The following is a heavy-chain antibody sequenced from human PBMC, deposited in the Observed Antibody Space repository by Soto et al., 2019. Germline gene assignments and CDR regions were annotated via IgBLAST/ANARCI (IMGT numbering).Heavy chain of an antibody. CDR2: INAGNGNT. CDR1: GYTFTAYN. CDR3: ASVAPSGGYVPRFDP. V-gene: IGHV1-3*01. D-gene: IGHD3-16*01. J-gene: IGHJ5*02. Sequence: QLVQSGAEVKEPGASVRVSCKAFGYTFTAYNIHWLRQAPGQGLEWMGWINAGNGNTRSSRKFQGRVIITRDTSATTAYLEVDSLRSEDTAIYYCASVAPSGGYVPRFDPWGQGTLLTVSS.